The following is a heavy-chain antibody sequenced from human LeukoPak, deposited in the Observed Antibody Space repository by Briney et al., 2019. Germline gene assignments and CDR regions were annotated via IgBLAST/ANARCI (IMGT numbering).Heavy chain of an antibody. V-gene: IGHV3-33*01. D-gene: IGHD6-6*01. CDR2: IWYDGSNK. Sequence: GGSLRLSCAASGFTFSNRGMHWVRQAPGKGLEWVAVIWYDGSNKYFADSVRGRFTISRDNAKNTLFLQMNSLRAEDTAVYYCARDIAARRFDYWGQGTLVTVSS. J-gene: IGHJ4*02. CDR1: GFTFSNRG. CDR3: ARDIAARRFDY.